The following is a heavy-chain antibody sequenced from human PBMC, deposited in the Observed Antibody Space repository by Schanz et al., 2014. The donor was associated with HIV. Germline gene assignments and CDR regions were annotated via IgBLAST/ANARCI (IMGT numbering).Heavy chain of an antibody. CDR1: GFTYRNYG. D-gene: IGHD5-18*01. Sequence: QEQLVESGEGVVQPGRSLRLSCAASGFTYRNYGMHWVRQAPGKGLEWVAVIWVDGTSKFYADSVKGRFIISRDNSKNTLYLDINSLGAEDTAIYYCVKAYSSGFSGAGSWGQGALVTVSS. J-gene: IGHJ5*02. CDR3: VKAYSSGFSGAGS. CDR2: IWVDGTSK. V-gene: IGHV3-33*06.